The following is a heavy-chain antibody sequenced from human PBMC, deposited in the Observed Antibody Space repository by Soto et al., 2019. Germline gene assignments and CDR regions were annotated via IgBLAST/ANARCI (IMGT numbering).Heavy chain of an antibody. Sequence: SETLSLTCTVSGGAISSSSYYWGWIRQPPGKGLEWIGSIYYSGSTYYNPSLKSRVTISVDTSKNQFSLKLSSVTAADTAVYYCASPKIAFYNWFDPWGQGTLVTVSS. CDR2: IYYSGST. J-gene: IGHJ5*02. V-gene: IGHV4-39*01. CDR3: ASPKIAFYNWFDP. CDR1: GGAISSSSYY. D-gene: IGHD3-3*02.